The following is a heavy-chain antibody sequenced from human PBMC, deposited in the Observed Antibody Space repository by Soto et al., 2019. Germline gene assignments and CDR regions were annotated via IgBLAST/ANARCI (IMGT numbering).Heavy chain of an antibody. D-gene: IGHD3-16*01. CDR2: ISAYNGNT. Sequence: GASVKVSFKASCYTFPIYGISCVRQAPGQGLEWMGWISAYNGNTNYAQKLQGRVTMTTDTSTSTAYMELRSLRSDDTAVYYCARLDFWEEPYYYYGMDVWGQGTTVTVSS. J-gene: IGHJ6*02. CDR3: ARLDFWEEPYYYYGMDV. CDR1: CYTFPIYG. V-gene: IGHV1-18*04.